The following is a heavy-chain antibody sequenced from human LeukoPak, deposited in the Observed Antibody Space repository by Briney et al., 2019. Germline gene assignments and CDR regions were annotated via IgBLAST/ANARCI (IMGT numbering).Heavy chain of an antibody. V-gene: IGHV3-15*01. J-gene: IGHJ5*02. CDR1: GFPFNIAW. CDR2: IRSKTDGGTT. Sequence: GGSLRLSCAASGFPFNIAWFSWVRQAPGKGLEWVGRIRSKTDGGTTDYAAPVKGRFTISRDDSKNMVYLQMDSLKIEDTAVYYCTVPRNWFDPWGQGILVTVSS. CDR3: TVPRNWFDP.